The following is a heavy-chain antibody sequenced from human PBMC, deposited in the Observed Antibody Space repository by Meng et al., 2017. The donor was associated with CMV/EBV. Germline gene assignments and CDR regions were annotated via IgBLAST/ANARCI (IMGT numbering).Heavy chain of an antibody. J-gene: IGHJ6*02. CDR2: IRYDGSNK. D-gene: IGHD3-22*01. CDR1: GFTFSSYG. V-gene: IGHV3-30*02. Sequence: GESLKISCAASGFTFSSYGMHWVRQAPGKGLEWVAFIRYDGSNKYYAGSVKGRFTISRDNSKNTLYLQMNSLRAEDTAVYYCANRWFSYDSSGYPLPYYYYGMDVWGQGTTVTVSS. CDR3: ANRWFSYDSSGYPLPYYYYGMDV.